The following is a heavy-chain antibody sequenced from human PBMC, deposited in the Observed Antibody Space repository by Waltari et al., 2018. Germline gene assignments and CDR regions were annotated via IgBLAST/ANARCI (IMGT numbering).Heavy chain of an antibody. J-gene: IGHJ4*02. CDR3: ATYGGNPAFDY. Sequence: QVQLQESGPGLVKPSQTLSLTCTVSGGSISSGSYYWSWIRQPAGKGLEWIGYIYTSGSTNYNPSLKSRVTISVDTSKNQFSLKLSSVTAADTAVYYCATYGGNPAFDYWGQGTLVTVSS. CDR2: IYTSGST. V-gene: IGHV4-61*09. D-gene: IGHD2-15*01. CDR1: GGSISSGSYY.